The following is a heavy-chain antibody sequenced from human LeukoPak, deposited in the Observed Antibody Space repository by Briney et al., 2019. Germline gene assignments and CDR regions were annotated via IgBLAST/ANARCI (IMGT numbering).Heavy chain of an antibody. CDR3: ARVVGCSSTSCYVVWFDP. J-gene: IGHJ5*02. CDR1: GYTLPSYG. D-gene: IGHD2-2*01. Sequence: ASVKVSCKASGYTLPSYGISWVRQAPGQGLEWMGWINAYNGNTNYAQKLQGRVTMTTDTSTSTAYMELRSLRSDDTAVYYCARVVGCSSTSCYVVWFDPWGQGTLVTVSS. CDR2: INAYNGNT. V-gene: IGHV1-18*04.